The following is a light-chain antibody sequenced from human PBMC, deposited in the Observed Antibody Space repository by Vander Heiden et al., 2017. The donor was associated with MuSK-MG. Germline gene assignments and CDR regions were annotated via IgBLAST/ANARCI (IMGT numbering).Light chain of an antibody. J-gene: IGKJ1*01. CDR3: QQYDNWPLWT. CDR2: GAS. Sequence: EIVMTQSPATLSVSPGERATLSCRASQSVSSNLAWYQQKPGQAPRLRIYGASTEATGIPARFSGSGSGAEFTLTISSLQSEDFAVYYCQQYDNWPLWTCGQGTKVEIK. V-gene: IGKV3-15*01. CDR1: QSVSSN.